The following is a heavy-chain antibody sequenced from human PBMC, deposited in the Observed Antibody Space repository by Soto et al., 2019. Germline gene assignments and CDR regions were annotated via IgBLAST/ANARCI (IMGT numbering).Heavy chain of an antibody. CDR2: INHSGST. D-gene: IGHD3-10*01. CDR1: GGSFSGYY. V-gene: IGHV4-34*01. J-gene: IGHJ4*02. Sequence: PSETLSLTCAVYGGSFSGYYWSWIRQPPGKGLEWIGEINHSGSTNYNPSLKSRVTISVDTSKNQFSLKLSSVTAADTAVYYCARGDRHYFGSGSYYKGWGQGTLVTVSS. CDR3: ARGDRHYFGSGSYYKG.